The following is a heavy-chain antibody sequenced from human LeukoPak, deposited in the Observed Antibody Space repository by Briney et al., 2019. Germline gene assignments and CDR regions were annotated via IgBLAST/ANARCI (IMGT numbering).Heavy chain of an antibody. Sequence: GGSLRLSCAASGFTFRSYEMNWVRQAPGKGLEWVSYISSSGSTIFYADSVKGRFTISRDNAKNSLYLQMNRLRAEDTAVYYCARDLEYTTSSGDYWGREPWSLSPQ. V-gene: IGHV3-48*03. CDR1: GFTFRSYE. J-gene: IGHJ4*02. D-gene: IGHD6-6*01. CDR3: ARDLEYTTSSGDY. CDR2: ISSSGSTI.